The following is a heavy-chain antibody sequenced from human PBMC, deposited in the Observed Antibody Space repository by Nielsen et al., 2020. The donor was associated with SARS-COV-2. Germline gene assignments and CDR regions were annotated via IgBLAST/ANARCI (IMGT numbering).Heavy chain of an antibody. Sequence: SLKISCAASGFTFDDYAMHWVRQAPGKGLEWVSGISWNSGSIGYADSVKGRFTISSDNAKNSLYLQMNSLRAEDTALYYCAKLSTELEEYFDYWGQGTLVTVSS. CDR3: AKLSTELEEYFDY. J-gene: IGHJ4*02. CDR1: GFTFDDYA. V-gene: IGHV3-9*01. CDR2: ISWNSGSI. D-gene: IGHD1-1*01.